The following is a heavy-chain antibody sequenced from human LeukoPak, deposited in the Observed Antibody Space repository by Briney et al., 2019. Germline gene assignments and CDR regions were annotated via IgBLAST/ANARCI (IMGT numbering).Heavy chain of an antibody. CDR2: INSSGTT. J-gene: IGHJ4*02. V-gene: IGHV3-23*01. CDR3: GTTGSYSVY. CDR1: GFTFSTYG. D-gene: IGHD1-1*01. Sequence: GGSLRLSCVASGFTFSTYGMSWVRQAPGKGLEWVSSINSSGTTNYAEFVKDRFVISRDNSKDTLFLQMNSLRVEDTAVYYCGTTGSYSVYWGQGTLVTVSS.